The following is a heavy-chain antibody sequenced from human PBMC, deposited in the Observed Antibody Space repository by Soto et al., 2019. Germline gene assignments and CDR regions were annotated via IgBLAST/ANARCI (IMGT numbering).Heavy chain of an antibody. CDR3: ARDKTQGAGWFDP. CDR1: GFSFSTYR. V-gene: IGHV3-30*03. CDR2: LSYSGGKN. Sequence: GGSLRLSCVASGFSFSTYRMHWVRQAPGKGLEWVAGLSYSGGKNHYADSVKGRFTISRDNSENSLFLQMNSLRAEDTASYYCARDKTQGAGWFDPWGRGTLVTISS. J-gene: IGHJ5*02.